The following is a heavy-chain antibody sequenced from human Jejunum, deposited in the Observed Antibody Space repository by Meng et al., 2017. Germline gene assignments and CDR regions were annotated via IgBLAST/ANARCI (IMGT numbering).Heavy chain of an antibody. Sequence: QRPEWGAGLLTPSDTVSPPCAVYGGSYSGFYLSCIRQPPGKGLEWIGEIHPSGSTDYNPSLKSRLTISLDTSKNQFSLSLNSATAADTGIYYCTRGTDRAKSGDYWGQGTLVTVSS. V-gene: IGHV4-34*01. J-gene: IGHJ4*02. CDR3: TRGTDRAKSGDY. CDR2: IHPSGST. D-gene: IGHD1-14*01. CDR1: GGSYSGFY.